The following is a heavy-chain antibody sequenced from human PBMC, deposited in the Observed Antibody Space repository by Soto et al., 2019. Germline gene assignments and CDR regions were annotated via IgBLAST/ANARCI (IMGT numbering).Heavy chain of an antibody. CDR2: INHSGST. V-gene: IGHV4-34*01. CDR1: GGSFSGYY. Sequence: SETLSLTCAVYGGSFSGYYWSWIRQPPGKGLEWIGEINHSGSTNYNPSLKSRVTISVDTSKNQFSLKLSSVTAADTAVYYCARATTYYDILTGYSNWFDPWGQGTLVTVSS. J-gene: IGHJ5*02. CDR3: ARATTYYDILTGYSNWFDP. D-gene: IGHD3-9*01.